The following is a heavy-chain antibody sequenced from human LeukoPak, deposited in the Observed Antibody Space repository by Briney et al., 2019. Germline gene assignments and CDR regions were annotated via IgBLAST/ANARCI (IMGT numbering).Heavy chain of an antibody. V-gene: IGHV3-23*01. CDR1: GFTFSSYS. Sequence: QPGGSLRLSCAASGFTFSSYSMNWVRQAPGKGLEWVSAISTGGDRAYYADSVKGRFTTSRDNSRNALYLQLNSPRAEDTAIYYCAVDCSSPSCYGQSAFDIWGQGTMVTVSS. CDR3: AVDCSSPSCYGQSAFDI. D-gene: IGHD2-2*01. CDR2: ISTGGDRA. J-gene: IGHJ3*02.